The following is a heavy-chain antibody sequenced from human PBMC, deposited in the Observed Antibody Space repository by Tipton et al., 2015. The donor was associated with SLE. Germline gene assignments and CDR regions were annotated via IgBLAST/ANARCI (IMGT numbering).Heavy chain of an antibody. Sequence: SLRLSCVASGFSVSSNYVSWIRQAPGKGLEWVSVVFNAGATYYADSVKGRFTMSRDNSMNTLSLQMNSLRAEDTAVYYCAGASWNYGFFDYWGQGTLVTVSS. CDR1: GFSVSSNY. CDR3: AGASWNYGFFDY. J-gene: IGHJ4*02. D-gene: IGHD1-7*01. CDR2: VFNAGAT. V-gene: IGHV3-53*01.